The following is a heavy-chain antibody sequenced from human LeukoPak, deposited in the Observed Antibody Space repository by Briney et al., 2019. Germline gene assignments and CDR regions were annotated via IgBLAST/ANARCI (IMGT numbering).Heavy chain of an antibody. CDR1: GFTFSSYG. V-gene: IGHV3-30*03. Sequence: GRSLRLSCAASGFTFSSYGMHWVRQAPGKGLEWVAVISYDGSNKYYADSVKGRFTISRDNSKNTLYLQMNSLRAEDTAVYYCARVQGLWFGEPHFDYWGQGTLVTVSS. CDR3: ARVQGLWFGEPHFDY. CDR2: ISYDGSNK. D-gene: IGHD3-10*01. J-gene: IGHJ4*02.